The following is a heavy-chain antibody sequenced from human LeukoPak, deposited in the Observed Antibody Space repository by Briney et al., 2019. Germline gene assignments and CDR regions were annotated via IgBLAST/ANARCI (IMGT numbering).Heavy chain of an antibody. CDR1: GFMFSNYY. CDR3: ARGGYGHNMDV. J-gene: IGHJ6*03. D-gene: IGHD3-10*01. V-gene: IGHV3-74*01. Sequence: TGGSLRLSCVGSGFMFSNYYMYWVRQAPGKGLVWVSRIKNAGIDTIYADSVKGRFTVSRDNAKNTVYLQMSSLRAEDTAVYYCARGGYGHNMDVWGEGTTATVSS. CDR2: IKNAGIDT.